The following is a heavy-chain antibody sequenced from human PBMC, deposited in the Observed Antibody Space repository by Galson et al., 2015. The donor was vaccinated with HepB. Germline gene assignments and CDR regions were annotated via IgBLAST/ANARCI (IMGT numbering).Heavy chain of an antibody. V-gene: IGHV1-18*04. Sequence: SVKVSCKASGYTFTSYGISWVRQAPGQGLEWMGWISAYNGNTNYAQKLQGRVTMTTDTSTSTAYMELRSLRSDDTAVYYCARDRLYSSSWSGQFDYWGQGTLVTVSS. CDR2: ISAYNGNT. CDR3: ARDRLYSSSWSGQFDY. D-gene: IGHD6-13*01. CDR1: GYTFTSYG. J-gene: IGHJ4*02.